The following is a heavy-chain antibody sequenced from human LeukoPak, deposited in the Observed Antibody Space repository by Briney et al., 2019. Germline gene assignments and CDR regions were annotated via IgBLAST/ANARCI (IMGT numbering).Heavy chain of an antibody. CDR3: ARHTLQWGLNSGSYYYYMDV. CDR2: IYPGDSDT. Sequence: GESLKISCKGSGYSFTSYWIGWVRQMPGKGLEWMGIIYPGDSDTRYSPSFQGQVTISADKSISTAYLQWSSLKASDTAMYYCARHTLQWGLNSGSYYYYMDVWGKGTTVTVSS. V-gene: IGHV5-51*01. CDR1: GYSFTSYW. D-gene: IGHD1-26*01. J-gene: IGHJ6*03.